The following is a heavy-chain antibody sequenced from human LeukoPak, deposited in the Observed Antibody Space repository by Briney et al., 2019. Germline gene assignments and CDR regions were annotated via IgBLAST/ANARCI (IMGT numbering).Heavy chain of an antibody. J-gene: IGHJ3*02. CDR3: ARLMVPVCYVLFDI. V-gene: IGHV3-74*01. D-gene: IGHD3-10*02. CDR2: INSDGSRT. Sequence: PGGSLRLSCAASGFTFSSYWRHWVRQGPGKGLVWVSRINSDGSRTSYADSVMGRFTISRDNAKNTMYLQMNSLRAEDTAVYYCARLMVPVCYVLFDIWAKGQSSPSLQ. CDR1: GFTFSSYW.